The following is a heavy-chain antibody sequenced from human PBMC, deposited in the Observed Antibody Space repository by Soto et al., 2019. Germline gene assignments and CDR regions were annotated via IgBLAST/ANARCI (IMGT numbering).Heavy chain of an antibody. Sequence: QVQLVESGGGLVKPGGSLRLSCAASGFTFSDYYMSWIRQAPGKGLEWVSYISSSSSYTRYADSVKGRFTISRDSAKSSLHLQMNSLRAEDTAMYYCARQTSSHAFDIWGQGTMVTVSS. CDR1: GFTFSDYY. CDR3: ARQTSSHAFDI. V-gene: IGHV3-11*05. CDR2: ISSSSSYT. J-gene: IGHJ3*02. D-gene: IGHD2-2*01.